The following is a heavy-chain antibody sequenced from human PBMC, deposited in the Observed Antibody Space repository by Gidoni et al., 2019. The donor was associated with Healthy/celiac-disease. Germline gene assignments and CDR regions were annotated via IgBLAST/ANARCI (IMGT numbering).Heavy chain of an antibody. V-gene: IGHV4-59*08. CDR2: IYYSGST. Sequence: QVQLQESGPGLVKPSETLSLTRQPPGKGLEWLGYIYYSGSTNYNPSLKSRVTISVDTSKNQFSLKLSSVTAADTAVYYCARRIDYSYGSRLSYYYYYGMDVWGQGTTVTVSS. D-gene: IGHD5-18*01. CDR3: ARRIDYSYGSRLSYYYYYGMDV. J-gene: IGHJ6*02.